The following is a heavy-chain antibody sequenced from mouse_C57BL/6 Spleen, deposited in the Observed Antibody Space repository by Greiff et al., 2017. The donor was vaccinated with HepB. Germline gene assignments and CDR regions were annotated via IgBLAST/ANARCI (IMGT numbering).Heavy chain of an antibody. CDR3: VKAVSSGSSYTWFAY. Sequence: EVQLQESGGGLVQPGASLRLSCAASGFTFNDYQMSWVRQAPGKAPEWLALIRNKANGYTTEYTASVKGRFTISRDNSQNILYLQMNTLRAEDSATYYCVKAVSSGSSYTWFAYWGQVTLVTVSA. CDR2: IRNKANGYTT. J-gene: IGHJ3*01. V-gene: IGHV7-4*01. D-gene: IGHD1-1*01. CDR1: GFTFNDYQ.